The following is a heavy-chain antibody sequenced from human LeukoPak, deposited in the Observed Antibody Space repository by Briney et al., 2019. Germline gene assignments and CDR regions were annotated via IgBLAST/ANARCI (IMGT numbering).Heavy chain of an antibody. V-gene: IGHV4-39*01. CDR3: ASIAVAGTTQLVDY. CDR1: GGSISSSSYY. D-gene: IGHD6-19*01. CDR2: IYYSGST. J-gene: IGHJ4*02. Sequence: SETLSLTCTVSGGSISSSSYYWGWHRPPPGKGLEWIVSIYYSGSTYYNPSLRSRVTISVDTSKNQFSLKLSSVTAADTAVYYCASIAVAGTTQLVDYWGQGTLVTVSS.